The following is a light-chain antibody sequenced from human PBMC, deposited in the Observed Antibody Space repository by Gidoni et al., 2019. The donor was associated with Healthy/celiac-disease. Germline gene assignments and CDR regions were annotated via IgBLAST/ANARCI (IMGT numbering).Light chain of an antibody. CDR3: QQRSNWPPIT. Sequence: EIVWTHYPATLSLSPGERATLSCSASQSVSSYLAWYQQKPGQAPRLLIYYASNRATCIPARFSGSGSGTDFTLTISSREPEDFAVYYCQQRSNWPPITFGQGTRLEIK. CDR1: QSVSSY. V-gene: IGKV3-11*01. J-gene: IGKJ5*01. CDR2: YAS.